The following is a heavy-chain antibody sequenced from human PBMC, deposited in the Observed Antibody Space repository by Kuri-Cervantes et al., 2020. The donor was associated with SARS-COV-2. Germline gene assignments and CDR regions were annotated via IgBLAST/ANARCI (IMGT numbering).Heavy chain of an antibody. D-gene: IGHD2-2*01. CDR1: GYTFTGYY. CDR3: ARGRHEDIVVVPDDYYYGMDV. V-gene: IGHV1-69*13. Sequence: SVKVSCKASGYTFTGYYMHWVRQAPGQGLEWMGGIIPIFGTANYAQKFQGRVTITADESTSTAYMELSSLRSEDTAVYYCARGRHEDIVVVPDDYYYGMDVWGQGTTVTVSS. J-gene: IGHJ6*02. CDR2: IIPIFGTA.